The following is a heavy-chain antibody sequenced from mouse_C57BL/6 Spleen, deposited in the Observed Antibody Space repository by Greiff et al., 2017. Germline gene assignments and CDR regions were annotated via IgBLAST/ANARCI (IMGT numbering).Heavy chain of an antibody. CDR2: IDPSDSYT. CDR1: GYTFTSYW. V-gene: IGHV1-50*01. Sequence: QVQLQQPGAELVKPGASVKLSCKASGYTFTSYWMQWVKQRPGQGLEWIGEIDPSDSYTNYNQKFKGKAPLTVDTSSSTAYMQLSSLTSEDSAVYYCARGETQITTVVPSFDYWGQGTTLTVSS. CDR3: ARGETQITTVVPSFDY. J-gene: IGHJ2*01. D-gene: IGHD1-1*01.